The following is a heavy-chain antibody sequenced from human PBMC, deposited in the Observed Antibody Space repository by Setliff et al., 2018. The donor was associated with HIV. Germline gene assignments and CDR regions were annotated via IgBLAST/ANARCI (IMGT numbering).Heavy chain of an antibody. CDR3: ARVGIKGGSDFWSGYRRPYYMDV. J-gene: IGHJ6*03. V-gene: IGHV4-59*11. Sequence: SETLSLTCTVSGGSMSSHYWSWIRQPPGKGLEWIGYIYYTGSTNYNPSLKSRVTISVDTSKTQFSLKLSSVTAADTAVYYCARVGIKGGSDFWSGYRRPYYMDVWGKGTTVTVSS. CDR2: IYYTGST. D-gene: IGHD3-3*01. CDR1: GGSMSSHY.